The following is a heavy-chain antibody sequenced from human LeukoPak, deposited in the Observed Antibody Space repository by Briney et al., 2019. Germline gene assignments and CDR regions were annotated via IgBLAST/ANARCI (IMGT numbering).Heavy chain of an antibody. J-gene: IGHJ6*02. CDR1: GFTFRSYW. CDR3: ARGRYHGMDV. V-gene: IGHV3-74*01. CDR2: INSDGTST. Sequence: GGSLRLSCAASGFTFRSYWMHWVRQAPGKGLVWVSPINSDGTSTNYADSVKGRFTISRDNAKNTLYLQMNNLRVEDTAVYYCARGRYHGMDVWGQGTTVTVSS.